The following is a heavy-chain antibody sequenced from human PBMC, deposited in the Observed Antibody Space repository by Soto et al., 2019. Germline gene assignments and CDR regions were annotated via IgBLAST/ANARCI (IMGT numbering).Heavy chain of an antibody. CDR1: GGSISGYY. D-gene: IGHD3-3*01. Sequence: PSETLSLTCSVSGGSISGYYWSWIRQPPGKGLEWIGDIYSSGYTNYNPSLKSRVTISVDTPKNHFSLELSSVTAADTAVYYCARVGFSIKPRLFAPRAQGTLVTVSS. J-gene: IGHJ5*02. CDR2: IYSSGYT. V-gene: IGHV4-59*01. CDR3: ARVGFSIKPRLFAP.